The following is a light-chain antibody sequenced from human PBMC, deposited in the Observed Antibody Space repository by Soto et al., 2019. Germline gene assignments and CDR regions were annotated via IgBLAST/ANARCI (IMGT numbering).Light chain of an antibody. CDR3: MQALQTPFT. CDR2: LGS. Sequence: DMVMTQSPLSLPDAPGEPASISCRSSQSLLHSNGYNYLDWYLQKPGQSPQLLIYLGSNRASGVPDRFSGSGSGTDFTLKISRVEAEDVGVYYCMQALQTPFTFGPGTKVDIK. CDR1: QSLLHSNGYNY. J-gene: IGKJ3*01. V-gene: IGKV2-28*01.